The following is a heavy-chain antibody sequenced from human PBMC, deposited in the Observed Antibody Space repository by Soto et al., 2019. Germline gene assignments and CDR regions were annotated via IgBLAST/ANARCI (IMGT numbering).Heavy chain of an antibody. CDR2: ISYDGSNK. V-gene: IGHV3-30-3*01. CDR3: ARDRSEERYYYYGMDV. Sequence: QVQLVESGGGVVQPGRSLRLSCAASGFTFSSYAMHWVRQAPGKGLEWVAVISYDGSNKYYADSVKGRFTISRDNSKNTRYRQMTSLRAEDTAVYDCARDRSEERYYYYGMDVWGQGTPVTVSS. D-gene: IGHD1-26*01. J-gene: IGHJ6*02. CDR1: GFTFSSYA.